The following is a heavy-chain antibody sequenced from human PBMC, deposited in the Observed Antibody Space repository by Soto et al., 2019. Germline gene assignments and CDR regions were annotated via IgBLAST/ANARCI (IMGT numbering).Heavy chain of an antibody. J-gene: IGHJ5*01. V-gene: IGHV6-1*01. CDR2: TYYRSKWSI. CDR3: ARGRHSTSSETVGTAPIGS. D-gene: IGHD5-12*01. CDR1: LDSVSINSAA. Sequence: PSQTPSLTCAISLDSVSINSAAWKWIRQSRTRGLEWLGRTYYRSKWSIHYAGSVKGRTTINPATSKNQFCLQLKSGTPEDTTVDYCARGRHSTSSETVGTAPIGSWGQGTLVNVS.